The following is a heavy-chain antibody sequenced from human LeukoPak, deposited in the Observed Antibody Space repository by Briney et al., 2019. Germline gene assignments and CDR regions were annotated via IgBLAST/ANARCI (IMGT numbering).Heavy chain of an antibody. CDR2: ISSSSSYI. Sequence: GGSLRLSCAASGFTFSSYAMSWVRQAPGKGLEWVSSISSSSSYIYYADSVKGRFTISRDNAKNSLYLQMNSLRAEDTAVYYCARDINNYYDSSGYYEGDYWGQGTPVTVSS. V-gene: IGHV3-21*01. J-gene: IGHJ4*02. CDR1: GFTFSSYA. CDR3: ARDINNYYDSSGYYEGDY. D-gene: IGHD3-22*01.